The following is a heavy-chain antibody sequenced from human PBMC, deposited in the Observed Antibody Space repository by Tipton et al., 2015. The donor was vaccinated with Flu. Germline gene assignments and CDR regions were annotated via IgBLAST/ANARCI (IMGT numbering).Heavy chain of an antibody. CDR1: SGSIRSTNYF. D-gene: IGHD3-10*02. J-gene: IGHJ4*02. Sequence: LSLTCTVSSGSIRSTNYFCAWIRQPPGKGLELIGSIYPSGTTYYNPSLKSRVTISVDTSKSQFSLMLRSVTAADTAVYYCARLSYYDVDLKNFYFDYWGQGALVTVSS. V-gene: IGHV4-39*01. CDR2: IYPSGTT. CDR3: ARLSYYDVDLKNFYFDY.